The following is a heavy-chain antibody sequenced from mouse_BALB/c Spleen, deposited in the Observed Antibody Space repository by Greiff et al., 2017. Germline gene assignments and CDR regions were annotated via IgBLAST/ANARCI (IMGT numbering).Heavy chain of an antibody. V-gene: IGHV1-77*01. CDR2: IYPGSGNT. Sequence: QVQLQQSGAELARPGASVKLSCKASGYTFTDYYINWVKQRTGQGLEWIGEIYPGSGNTYYNEKFKGKATLTADKSSSTAYMQLSSLTSEDSAVYFCARPHYGSSSAWFAYWGQGTLVTVSA. CDR3: ARPHYGSSSAWFAY. CDR1: GYTFTDYY. J-gene: IGHJ3*01. D-gene: IGHD1-1*01.